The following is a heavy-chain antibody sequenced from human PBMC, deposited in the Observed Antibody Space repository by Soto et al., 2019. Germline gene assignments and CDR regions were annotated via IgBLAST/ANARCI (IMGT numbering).Heavy chain of an antibody. CDR1: GGSFSGYY. J-gene: IGHJ4*02. D-gene: IGHD1-26*01. V-gene: IGHV4-34*01. Sequence: SETLSLTCAVYGGSFSGYYLSWIRQPPGKGLEWIGEINHSGSTNYNPSLKSRVTISVDTSKNQFSLKLSSVTAADTAVYYCARIVGATSEDYWGQGTLVTVYS. CDR3: ARIVGATSEDY. CDR2: INHSGST.